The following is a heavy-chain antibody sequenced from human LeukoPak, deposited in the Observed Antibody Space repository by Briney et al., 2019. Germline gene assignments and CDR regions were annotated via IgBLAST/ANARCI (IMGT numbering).Heavy chain of an antibody. D-gene: IGHD6-19*01. CDR3: AREKSSGWYGWLGY. CDR2: ISVYTGNV. CDR1: GYSFPSYG. V-gene: IGHV1-18*01. J-gene: IGHJ4*02. Sequence: ASVKVSCKASGYSFPSYGISWVRQAPGQGLEWMGWISVYTGNVNYAQKFQGRVTMTTDTSTSTAYLELRSLRADDTAMYYCAREKSSGWYGWLGYWGQGTLVSVTS.